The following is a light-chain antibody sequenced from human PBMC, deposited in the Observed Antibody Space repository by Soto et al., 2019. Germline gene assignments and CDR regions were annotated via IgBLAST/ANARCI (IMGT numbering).Light chain of an antibody. CDR1: QSVSSN. V-gene: IGKV3-15*01. CDR2: GAS. CDR3: QQHNHWPS. Sequence: EIVMTQSQATLSVSPGERATLSCRASQSVSSNLAWYRQKPGQAPRLLIYGASTRATGIPARFSGSGSGTEFTLTISSLQSEDFAVYYCQQHNHWPSFGQGTKLEIK. J-gene: IGKJ2*01.